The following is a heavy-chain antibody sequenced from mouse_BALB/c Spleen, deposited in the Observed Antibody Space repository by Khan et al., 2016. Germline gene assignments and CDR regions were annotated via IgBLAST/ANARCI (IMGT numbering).Heavy chain of an antibody. D-gene: IGHD1-1*02. CDR1: GDSITSGY. J-gene: IGHJ2*01. CDR3: SGYYGHFFDY. CDR2: ISYSGST. Sequence: EVQLQESGPSLVKPSQTLSLTCSVTGDSITSGYWNWIRKFTGNKLEYMGYISYSGSTYYNPSLKSRISITRDTSKSQYYLQLNSVTSEDTATYYWSGYYGHFFDYWGQGTTLTVSS. V-gene: IGHV3-8*02.